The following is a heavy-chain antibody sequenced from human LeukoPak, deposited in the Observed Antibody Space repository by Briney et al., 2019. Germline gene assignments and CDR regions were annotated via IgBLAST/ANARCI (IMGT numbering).Heavy chain of an antibody. V-gene: IGHV4-61*02. CDR3: ARGAALAIDY. CDR1: GGSVTSGSYY. D-gene: IGHD2-15*01. J-gene: IGHJ4*02. CDR2: ISTSGST. Sequence: SETLSLTCSVSGGSVTSGSYYWSWIRQPAGKGLEWIGRISTSGSTNYNPSLNSRVTMSLDTSKNQFSRKLNSLTAADTAVYYCARGAALAIDYWGQGALVTVSS.